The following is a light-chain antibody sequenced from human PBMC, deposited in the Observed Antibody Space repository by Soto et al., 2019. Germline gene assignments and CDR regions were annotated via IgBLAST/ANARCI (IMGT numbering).Light chain of an antibody. CDR2: DAS. Sequence: EIVLTQSPATLSLSPGERATLSCRASQSVRSYLAWYQQKPGQAPRLLIYDASNRATGIPARFSGSGSGTDFTLTISSLEPEDFAVYYWQQRSNWLWTFGQGTKVEIK. CDR1: QSVRSY. CDR3: QQRSNWLWT. J-gene: IGKJ1*01. V-gene: IGKV3-11*01.